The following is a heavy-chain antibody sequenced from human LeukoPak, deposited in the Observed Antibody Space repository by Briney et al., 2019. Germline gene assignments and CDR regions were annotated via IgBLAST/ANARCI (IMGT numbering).Heavy chain of an antibody. V-gene: IGHV3-73*01. Sequence: GGSLRLSCVASGFTFSGSTMQWVRQASGKGLEWVGRIRSKTSSYATAYTASVKGRFTISRDDSKNTAYLQMNSLKTEDTAVYYCTVNYCSGGSCYMLWGQGTLVTVSS. CDR1: GFTFSGST. CDR2: IRSKTSSYAT. J-gene: IGHJ4*02. D-gene: IGHD2-15*01. CDR3: TVNYCSGGSCYML.